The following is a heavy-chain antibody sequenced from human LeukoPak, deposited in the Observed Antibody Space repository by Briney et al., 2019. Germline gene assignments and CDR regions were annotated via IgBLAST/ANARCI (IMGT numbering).Heavy chain of an antibody. V-gene: IGHV1-8*01. D-gene: IGHD3-22*01. Sequence: GASVKVSCKASGYTFTSYDINWVRQATGQGLEWMGWMNPNCGNTGYAQKFQGRVTMTRSTSISTAYMELSSLRSEDTAVYYCARFGYYYDSSGFQDYYYGMDVWGQGTTVTVSS. J-gene: IGHJ6*02. CDR1: GYTFTSYD. CDR3: ARFGYYYDSSGFQDYYYGMDV. CDR2: MNPNCGNT.